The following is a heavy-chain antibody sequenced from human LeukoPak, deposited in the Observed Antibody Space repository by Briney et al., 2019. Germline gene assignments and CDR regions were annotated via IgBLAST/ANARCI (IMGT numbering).Heavy chain of an antibody. D-gene: IGHD3-10*01. V-gene: IGHV3-23*01. CDR1: GFTFSSYA. Sequence: PGGSLRLSCAASGFTFSSYAMSWVRQAPGKGLEWVSAISGSGGSTYYADSVKGRFTISRDNSKNTLYLQMNSLRAEDTAVYYCAKDRHYTMVRGSFDYWGQGTLVTVSS. J-gene: IGHJ4*02. CDR2: ISGSGGST. CDR3: AKDRHYTMVRGSFDY.